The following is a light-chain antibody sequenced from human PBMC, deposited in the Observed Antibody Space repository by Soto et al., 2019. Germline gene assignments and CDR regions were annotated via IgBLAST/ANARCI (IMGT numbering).Light chain of an antibody. CDR3: QQYNSYSPT. CDR1: QSISSW. V-gene: IGKV1-5*03. CDR2: KAS. Sequence: DIQMTQSPSSLSASVGDGVTITWRASQSISSWLAWYQQKPGKAPKLLIYKASSLESGVPSRFSRSGSGTEFTLTISSLQPDDFATYYCQQYNSYSPTFGQGTKVDI. J-gene: IGKJ1*01.